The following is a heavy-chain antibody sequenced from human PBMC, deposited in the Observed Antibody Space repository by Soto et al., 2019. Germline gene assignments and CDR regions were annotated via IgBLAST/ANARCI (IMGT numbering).Heavy chain of an antibody. V-gene: IGHV4-34*01. CDR3: ARGQLRWLQGSYYFDY. CDR2: INHSGST. CDR1: GGSFSGYY. J-gene: IGHJ4*02. Sequence: SETLSLTCAVYGGSFSGYYWSWIRQPPGKGLEWIGEINHSGSTNYNPSLKSRVTISVDTSKNQFSLKLSSVTAADTVVYYCARGQLRWLQGSYYFDYWGQGTLVTVSS. D-gene: IGHD5-12*01.